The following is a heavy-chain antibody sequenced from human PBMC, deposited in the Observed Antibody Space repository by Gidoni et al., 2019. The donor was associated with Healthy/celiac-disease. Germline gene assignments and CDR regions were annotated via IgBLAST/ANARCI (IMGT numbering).Heavy chain of an antibody. V-gene: IGHV4-34*01. D-gene: IGHD6-19*01. CDR3: AREGGGWYLGYYYYGMDV. J-gene: IGHJ6*02. CDR2: INHSGGT. CDR1: GGSFSGYY. Sequence: QVQLQQWGAGLLKPSETLSLTCAVYGGSFSGYYWRWIRQPPGQGLEWIGEINHSGGTNYDPSLKSRVTISVDTSKNQFSLKLSSVTAADTAVYYCAREGGGWYLGYYYYGMDVWGQGTTVTVSS.